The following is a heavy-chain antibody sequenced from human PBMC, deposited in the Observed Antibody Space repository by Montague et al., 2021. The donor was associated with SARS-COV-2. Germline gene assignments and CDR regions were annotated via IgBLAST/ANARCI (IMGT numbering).Heavy chain of an antibody. CDR3: AHLLSDYYYYYGMDV. CDR2: INSDGSST. CDR1: GFTFSSYW. J-gene: IGHJ6*02. V-gene: IGHV3-74*01. D-gene: IGHD2-2*01. Sequence: SLRLSCAASGFTFSSYWMHWVRQAPGKGLVWVSRINSDGSSTSYADSVKGRFTISRDNAKNTLYLQMNSLRAEDTAVYYCAHLLSDYYYYYGMDVWGQGTTVTVSS.